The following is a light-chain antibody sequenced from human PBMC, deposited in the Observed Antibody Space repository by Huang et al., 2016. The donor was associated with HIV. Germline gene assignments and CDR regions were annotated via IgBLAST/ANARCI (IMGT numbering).Light chain of an antibody. CDR1: QGIRNS. Sequence: DIQMTQSPSSLSASVGDRVTITCRAIQGIRNSLAWYQQKQGKAPKLLLYSTSKLESGVPSRFSGDVSGTDFTLTINTLQPEDFATYFCQQSYGVPYTFGQGTKLEIK. J-gene: IGKJ2*01. CDR3: QQSYGVPYT. CDR2: STS. V-gene: IGKV1-NL1*01.